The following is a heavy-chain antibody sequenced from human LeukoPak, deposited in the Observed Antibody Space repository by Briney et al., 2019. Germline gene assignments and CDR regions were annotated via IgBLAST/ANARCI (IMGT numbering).Heavy chain of an antibody. D-gene: IGHD3-10*02. CDR3: AELGITMIGGV. CDR1: GFTFSTYG. Sequence: GGSLRLSCVTSGFTFSTYGMNWVRQAPGKGLEWVSYISSSGSTIYYADSVKGRFTISRDNAKNSLYLQMNSLRAEDTAVYYCAELGITMIGGVWGKGTTVTISS. CDR2: ISSSGSTI. J-gene: IGHJ6*04. V-gene: IGHV3-48*04.